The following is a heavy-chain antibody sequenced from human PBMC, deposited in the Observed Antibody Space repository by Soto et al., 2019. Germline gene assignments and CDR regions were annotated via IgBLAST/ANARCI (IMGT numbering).Heavy chain of an antibody. J-gene: IGHJ6*02. CDR2: IYYSGST. D-gene: IGHD3-22*01. CDR3: ARTYDSSGYGMDV. CDR1: GGSISSGGYY. Sequence: SETLSLTCTVSGGSISSGGYYWSWIRQHPGKGLEWIGYIYYSGSTYYNPSLKSRVTISVDTSKNQFSLKLSSVTAADTAVYYCARTYDSSGYGMDVWGQGTTVTVSS. V-gene: IGHV4-31*03.